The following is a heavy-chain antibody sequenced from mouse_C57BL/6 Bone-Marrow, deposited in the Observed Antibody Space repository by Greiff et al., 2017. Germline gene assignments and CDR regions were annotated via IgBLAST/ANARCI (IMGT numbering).Heavy chain of an antibody. D-gene: IGHD2-4*01. Sequence: QVQLQQSGAELARPGASVKLSCKASGYTFTSYGISWVKQRTGQGLSWIGEIYPRSGNTYYNEKFKGKATLTADKSSSTAYMELRSLTSEDSAVYFCARGIYYDFTWFAYWGQGTLVTVSA. CDR3: ARGIYYDFTWFAY. J-gene: IGHJ3*01. V-gene: IGHV1-81*01. CDR2: IYPRSGNT. CDR1: GYTFTSYG.